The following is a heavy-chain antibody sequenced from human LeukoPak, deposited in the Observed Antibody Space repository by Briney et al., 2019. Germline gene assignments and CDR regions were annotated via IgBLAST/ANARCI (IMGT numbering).Heavy chain of an antibody. J-gene: IGHJ3*02. D-gene: IGHD6-19*01. Sequence: GGSLRLSCAASGFTFSSYWMHWVRQAPGKGLEWVAVISYDGSNKYYADSVKGRFTISRDNSKNTLYLQMNSLRAEDTAVYYCAKDLALGRGWSAFDIWGQGTMVTVSS. V-gene: IGHV3-30*18. CDR2: ISYDGSNK. CDR1: GFTFSSYW. CDR3: AKDLALGRGWSAFDI.